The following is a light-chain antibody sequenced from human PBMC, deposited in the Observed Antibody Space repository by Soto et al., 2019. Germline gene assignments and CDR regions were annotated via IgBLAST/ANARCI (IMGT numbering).Light chain of an antibody. Sequence: DIQLTQSPSFLSASIGDRVTLTYRASQGISSFLAWYQHTPGKAPKLLIYAASTLQSGVPSRFSGSGSGREVTLTISSLQPEDFATYYCQQLSGYPWTFGQGTKVEIK. CDR3: QQLSGYPWT. CDR2: AAS. CDR1: QGISSF. J-gene: IGKJ1*01. V-gene: IGKV1-9*01.